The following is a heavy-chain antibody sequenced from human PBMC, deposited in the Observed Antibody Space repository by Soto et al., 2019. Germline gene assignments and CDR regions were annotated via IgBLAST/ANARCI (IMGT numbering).Heavy chain of an antibody. CDR1: GGTFSSYA. CDR3: ARGRVYGDYPNYYYYGMDV. CDR2: IIPIFGTA. D-gene: IGHD4-17*01. J-gene: IGHJ6*02. Sequence: VKVSCKASGGTFSSYAISWVRQAPGQGLEWMGGIIPIFGTANYAQKFQGRVTITADESTSTAYMELSSLRSEDTAVYYCARGRVYGDYPNYYYYGMDVWGQGTTVTVSS. V-gene: IGHV1-69*01.